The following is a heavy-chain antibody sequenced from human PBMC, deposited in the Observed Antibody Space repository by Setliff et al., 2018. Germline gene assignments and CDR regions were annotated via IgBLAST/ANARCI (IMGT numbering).Heavy chain of an antibody. CDR1: GFTFSSHG. CDR3: AKDGDNYHDSGDYYHEFDY. D-gene: IGHD3-22*01. J-gene: IGHJ4*02. V-gene: IGHV3-48*01. CDR2: ISTSSSTI. Sequence: VGSLRLSCVASGFTFSSHGMTWVRLAPGKGLEWISYISTSSSTIYYADSVKGRFTISRDNANHTLYLQMNSLRADDTAVYYCAKDGDNYHDSGDYYHEFDYWGQGAQVTVSS.